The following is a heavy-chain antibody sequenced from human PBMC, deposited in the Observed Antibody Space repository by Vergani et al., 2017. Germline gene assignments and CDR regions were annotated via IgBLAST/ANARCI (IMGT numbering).Heavy chain of an antibody. J-gene: IGHJ4*02. CDR1: GFTFSSYA. CDR3: AKDGGGATTFFDY. CDR2: ISGSGGST. Sequence: EVQLLESGGGLVQPGGSLRLSCAASGFTFSSYAMSWVRQAPGKGLEWVSAISGSGGSTYYADSVKGRFTIARDNSKNTLYLQMNSPRAEDTAVYYCAKDGGGATTFFDYWGQGTLVTVSS. D-gene: IGHD1-26*01. V-gene: IGHV3-23*01.